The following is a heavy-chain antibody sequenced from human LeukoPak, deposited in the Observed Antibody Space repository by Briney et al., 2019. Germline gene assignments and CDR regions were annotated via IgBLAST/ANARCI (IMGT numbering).Heavy chain of an antibody. Sequence: SETLSLTCTVSGYSISTGYYCGWIRQPPGKELEWIGSIYHSGSTYYNPSLKSRVTISVDTSKNQFSLKLSSVTAADTAVYYCARGNAKLIAARAWFDPWGRGALVTVSS. D-gene: IGHD6-6*01. V-gene: IGHV4-38-2*02. J-gene: IGHJ5*02. CDR3: ARGNAKLIAARAWFDP. CDR2: IYHSGST. CDR1: GYSISTGYY.